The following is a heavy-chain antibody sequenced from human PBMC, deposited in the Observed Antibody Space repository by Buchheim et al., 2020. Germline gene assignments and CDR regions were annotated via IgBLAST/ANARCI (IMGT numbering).Heavy chain of an antibody. CDR2: ISYDGSNK. CDR1: GFTFSSYG. CDR3: AKAYYYDSSGYLDY. J-gene: IGHJ4*02. Sequence: VQLVESGGGVVQPGRSLRLSCAASGFTFSSYGMHWVRQAPGKGLEWVAVISYDGSNKYYADSVKGRFTISRDNSKNTLYLQMNSLRAEDTAVYYCAKAYYYDSSGYLDYWGQGTL. V-gene: IGHV3-30*18. D-gene: IGHD3-22*01.